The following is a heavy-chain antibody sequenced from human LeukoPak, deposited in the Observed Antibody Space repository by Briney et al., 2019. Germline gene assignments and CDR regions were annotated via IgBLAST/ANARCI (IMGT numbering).Heavy chain of an antibody. J-gene: IGHJ4*02. CDR2: INPSGGST. Sequence: GASVKVSCKASGYTFTSYYMHWVRQAPGQGLEWMGIINPSGGSTSYAQKFQGRVTMTRDMSTSTVYMELSRLRSDDTAVYYCARGHVLRYFDWYWNGVDYWGQGTLVTVSS. CDR3: ARGHVLRYFDWYWNGVDY. CDR1: GYTFTSYY. D-gene: IGHD3-9*01. V-gene: IGHV1-46*01.